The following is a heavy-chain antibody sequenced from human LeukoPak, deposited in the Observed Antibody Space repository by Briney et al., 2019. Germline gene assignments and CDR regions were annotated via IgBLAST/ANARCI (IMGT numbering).Heavy chain of an antibody. D-gene: IGHD5-18*01. J-gene: IGHJ4*02. CDR2: VSDGGDTT. Sequence: PGGSLRLSCAVSGFTFSNCAMSWVRQAPGKGLEWVSAVSDGGDTTYYADSVKGRFTISRDNSKNTVDLEMNSLRAEDTALYYCVKEVRGKSYGDYWGQGTLVTVSS. CDR3: VKEVRGKSYGDY. CDR1: GFTFSNCA. V-gene: IGHV3-23*01.